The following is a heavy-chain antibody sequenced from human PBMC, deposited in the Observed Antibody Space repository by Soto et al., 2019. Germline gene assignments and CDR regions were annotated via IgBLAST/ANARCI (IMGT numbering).Heavy chain of an antibody. D-gene: IGHD2-21*02. Sequence: SETLSLTCGVSGGTVASSHWWSCVRQSPGRGLEWIGNVYHTGDTNFDPSLQSRVTFSVDKSNNQFSLRLTSVTAADTAVYFCAREIVTAGGNNYFDPWGPGTLVTVSS. CDR3: AREIVTAGGNNYFDP. CDR2: VYHTGDT. V-gene: IGHV4-4*02. CDR1: GGTVASSHW. J-gene: IGHJ5*02.